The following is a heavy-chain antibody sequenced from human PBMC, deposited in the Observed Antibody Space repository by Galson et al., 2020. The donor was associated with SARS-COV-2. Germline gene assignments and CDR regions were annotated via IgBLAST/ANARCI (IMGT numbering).Heavy chain of an antibody. Sequence: SETLSLPFSVYGGSFSGYSWSWIRQPPGKGLEWIGEIYHSGSTNYNASLKSRVTISVDRSKDQFSLKRSSVTAADTAVYYCARLRGYSDSRFPGGQGALVTVSS. CDR2: IYHSGST. D-gene: IGHD3-22*01. V-gene: IGHV4-34*01. CDR3: ARLRGYSDSRFP. CDR1: GGSFSGYS. J-gene: IGHJ5*02.